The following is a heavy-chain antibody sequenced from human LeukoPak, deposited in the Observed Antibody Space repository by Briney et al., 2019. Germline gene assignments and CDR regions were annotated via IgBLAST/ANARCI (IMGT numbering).Heavy chain of an antibody. CDR2: ISVDGSST. Sequence: GGSLRLSRAASRLTLSTYWMSWVRQTPGKGLDWVASISVDGSSTYYVDSVKGRFTISRDNAKNSLYLQMNNVRVEDAAVYYCARDTYRFDDFWGQGALVTVSS. V-gene: IGHV3-7*01. J-gene: IGHJ4*02. CDR1: RLTLSTYW. CDR3: ARDTYRFDDF.